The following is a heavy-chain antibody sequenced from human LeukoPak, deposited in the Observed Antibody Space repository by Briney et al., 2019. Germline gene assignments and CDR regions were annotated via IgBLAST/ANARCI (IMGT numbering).Heavy chain of an antibody. CDR1: GLTFSNCW. D-gene: IGHD4-23*01. CDR3: AAERRGTSYYDGKEAFDH. J-gene: IGHJ4*02. CDR2: INEHGTVK. V-gene: IGHV3-7*01. Sequence: EGSLKLSCVVSGLTFSNCWLSWVRQTPGRGLEWVANINEHGTVKHYAYSVKGRFTITRDNAKNSLFLQISSLRAEDTAVYFCAAERRGTSYYDGKEAFDHWGQGTPVAVSS.